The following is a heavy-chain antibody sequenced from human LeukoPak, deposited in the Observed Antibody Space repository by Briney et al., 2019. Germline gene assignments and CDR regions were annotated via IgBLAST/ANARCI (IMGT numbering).Heavy chain of an antibody. CDR3: ARDPQDYYGMDV. J-gene: IGHJ6*04. V-gene: IGHV3-21*01. CDR1: GFTFSSYS. CDR2: ISSSSSYI. Sequence: GGSLRLSCAASGFTFSSYSMNWVRQAPGKGLEWVSSISSSSSYIYYAHSVKGRFTISRDNAKNSLYLQMNSLRAEDTAVYYCARDPQDYYGMDVWGKGTTVTVSS.